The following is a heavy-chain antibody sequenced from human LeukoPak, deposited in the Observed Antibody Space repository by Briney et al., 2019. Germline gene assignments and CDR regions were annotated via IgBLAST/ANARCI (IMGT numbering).Heavy chain of an antibody. V-gene: IGHV1-18*01. J-gene: IGHJ4*02. D-gene: IGHD2-2*01. Sequence: ASVKVSCRTSGYTFSNYGVSWVRQAPGQGLEWMGWISAYNNNTNYAQKFQGRLTMTTDTSTSTAYMELRSLRSDDTAVYYCARGARISSSWYSSVWGQGTLITVS. CDR3: ARGARISSSWYSSV. CDR2: ISAYNNNT. CDR1: GYTFSNYG.